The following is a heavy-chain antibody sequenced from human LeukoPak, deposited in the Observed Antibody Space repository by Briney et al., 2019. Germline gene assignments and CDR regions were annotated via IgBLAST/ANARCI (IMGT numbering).Heavy chain of an antibody. CDR3: ARDQRPSCLGGICYSGDY. J-gene: IGHJ4*02. Sequence: GASVNVSCTASGGTFHSYIVTWVRQAPGQGLEWMGGIVPIIGTANYAQKFQGRVTITADDSTSTAYMELRSLRSEDTAIYYCARDQRPSCLGGICYSGDYWGQGTLVTVTS. CDR2: IVPIIGTA. CDR1: GGTFHSYI. D-gene: IGHD2-15*01. V-gene: IGHV1-69*13.